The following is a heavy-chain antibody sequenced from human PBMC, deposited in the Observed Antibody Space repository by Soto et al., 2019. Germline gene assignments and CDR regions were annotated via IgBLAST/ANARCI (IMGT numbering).Heavy chain of an antibody. CDR3: ASTIAVAGHYYYYGMDV. V-gene: IGHV4-59*01. CDR1: GGSISSYY. CDR2: IYYSGST. Sequence: SETLSLTCTVSGGSISSYYWSWIRQPPGKGLEWIGYIYYSGSTNYNPSLKGRVTISVDTSKNQFSLKLSSVTAADTAVYYCASTIAVAGHYYYYGMDVWGQGTTVTVSS. J-gene: IGHJ6*02. D-gene: IGHD6-19*01.